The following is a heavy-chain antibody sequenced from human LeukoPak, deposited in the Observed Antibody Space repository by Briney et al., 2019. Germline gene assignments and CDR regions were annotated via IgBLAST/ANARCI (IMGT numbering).Heavy chain of an antibody. D-gene: IGHD3-9*01. J-gene: IGHJ4*02. Sequence: GASVKVSCKASGGTFSSYAISWVRQAPGQGLEWMGQIIPIFGTANYAQKFQGRVTITADESTSTAYMELSSLRSEDTAVYFCASTYDTGHFDYWGQGTLVTVSS. CDR2: IIPIFGTA. V-gene: IGHV1-69*01. CDR3: ASTYDTGHFDY. CDR1: GGTFSSYA.